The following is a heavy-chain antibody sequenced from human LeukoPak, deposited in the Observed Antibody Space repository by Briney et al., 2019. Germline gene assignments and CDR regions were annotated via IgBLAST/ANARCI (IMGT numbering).Heavy chain of an antibody. Sequence: SVKVSCKASGGTFSSYAIIWVRQAPGQGLEWMGRIIPILGIANYAQKFQGRVTITADKSTSTAYMELSSLRSEDTAVYYCARSPQLLSGWFDPWGQGTLVTVSS. CDR1: GGTFSSYA. V-gene: IGHV1-69*04. CDR2: IIPILGIA. J-gene: IGHJ5*02. D-gene: IGHD2-2*01. CDR3: ARSPQLLSGWFDP.